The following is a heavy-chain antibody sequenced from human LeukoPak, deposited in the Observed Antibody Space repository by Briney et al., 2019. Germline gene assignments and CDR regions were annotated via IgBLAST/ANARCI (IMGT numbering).Heavy chain of an antibody. CDR1: GFTFSSYA. Sequence: GGSLRLSCAASGFTFSSYAMHWVRQAPGKGLEWVAVISYDGSNKYYADSVKGRFTISRDNSKNTLYPQMNSLRAGDTAVYYCARDLRCYYGMDVWGQGTTVTVSS. J-gene: IGHJ6*02. CDR2: ISYDGSNK. V-gene: IGHV3-30-3*01. CDR3: ARDLRCYYGMDV. D-gene: IGHD5-24*01.